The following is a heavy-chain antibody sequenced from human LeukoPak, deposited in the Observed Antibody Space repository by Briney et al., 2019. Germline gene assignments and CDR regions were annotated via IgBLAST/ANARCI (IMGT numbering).Heavy chain of an antibody. Sequence: SETLSLTCTVSGGSVSSGSYYWSWIRQPPGKGLEWIGYIYYSGSTNYNPSLKSRVTISVDTSKNQFSLKLSSVTAADTAVYYCARDYAVVVTAMGYYYYGMDVWGQETTVTVSS. J-gene: IGHJ6*02. V-gene: IGHV4-61*01. CDR1: GGSVSSGSYY. CDR2: IYYSGST. D-gene: IGHD2-21*02. CDR3: ARDYAVVVTAMGYYYYGMDV.